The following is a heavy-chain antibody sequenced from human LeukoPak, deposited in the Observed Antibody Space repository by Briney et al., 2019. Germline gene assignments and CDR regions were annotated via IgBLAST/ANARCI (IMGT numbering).Heavy chain of an antibody. CDR2: ISAFNGNT. D-gene: IGHD2-2*02. V-gene: IGHV1-18*01. CDR1: GYIFTSYG. Sequence: ASVKVSCTASGYIFTSYGVSWVRQAPGQGLEWMGWISAFNGNTNYAQKFQGRVTMTRDTSISTAYMELRGLRSEDTAVYYCVRDGEGAAISVNYWFDPWGQGTLVTVSS. CDR3: VRDGEGAAISVNYWFDP. J-gene: IGHJ5*02.